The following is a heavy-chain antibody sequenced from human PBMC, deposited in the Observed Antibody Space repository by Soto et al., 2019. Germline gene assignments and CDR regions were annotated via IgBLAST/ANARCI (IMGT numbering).Heavy chain of an antibody. CDR2: ISAFNGNT. D-gene: IGHD3-16*01. Sequence: ASVKVSCKASGFRFSDYGVNWLRQAPGQGLEWMGWISAFNGNTENAQGLQDRVTMTTDSSTTTAHMDLTKLTTDDTAIYYCARSYYLDDAFDVWGQGTMVTVSS. CDR3: ARSYYLDDAFDV. V-gene: IGHV1-18*01. J-gene: IGHJ3*01. CDR1: GFRFSDYG.